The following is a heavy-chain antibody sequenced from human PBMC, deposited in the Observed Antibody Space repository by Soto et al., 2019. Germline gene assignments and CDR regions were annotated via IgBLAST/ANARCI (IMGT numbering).Heavy chain of an antibody. J-gene: IGHJ4*02. CDR3: ARGPSRRIAVAPFYFDY. CDR1: GYTFTGYY. Sequence: QVQLVQSGAEVKKPGASVKVSCKASGYTFTGYYMHWVRQAPGQGLEWMGWINPNSGGTNYAQKFRGWVTMTRDTSISTAYMELSRLRSDDTAVYYCARGPSRRIAVAPFYFDYWGQGTLVTVSS. D-gene: IGHD6-19*01. CDR2: INPNSGGT. V-gene: IGHV1-2*04.